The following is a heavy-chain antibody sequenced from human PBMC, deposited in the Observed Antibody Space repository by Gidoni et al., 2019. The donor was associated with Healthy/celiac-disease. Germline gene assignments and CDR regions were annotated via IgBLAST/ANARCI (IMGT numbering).Heavy chain of an antibody. CDR2: IGGSGGST. J-gene: IGHJ3*02. Sequence: ELQLLESGGGLVQHGGSLRISFVASGVTFSRYAMTWVRQAPGKGLEWGSGIGGSGGSTYYADYVKGRFTISRDNSKNTLYLQMDSLRVEDTAVYYCAKDYKGWLVHRNAFDIWGQGTMVTVSS. D-gene: IGHD6-19*01. V-gene: IGHV3-23*01. CDR1: GVTFSRYA. CDR3: AKDYKGWLVHRNAFDI.